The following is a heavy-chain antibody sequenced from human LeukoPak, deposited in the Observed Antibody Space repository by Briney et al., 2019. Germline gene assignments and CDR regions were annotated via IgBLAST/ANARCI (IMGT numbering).Heavy chain of an antibody. Sequence: SVKVSCKASGGTFSSYAISWVRQAPGQGLEWMGGIIPIFGTANYAQKFQGRVTITADESTSTAYMELSSLRSEDKAVYYCAGDSSGYYYVYHYWGQGTLVTVSS. D-gene: IGHD3-22*01. V-gene: IGHV1-69*01. CDR2: IIPIFGTA. J-gene: IGHJ4*02. CDR1: GGTFSSYA. CDR3: AGDSSGYYYVYHY.